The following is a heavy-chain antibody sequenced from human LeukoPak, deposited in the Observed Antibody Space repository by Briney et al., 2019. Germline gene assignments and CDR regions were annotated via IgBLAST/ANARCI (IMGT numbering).Heavy chain of an antibody. CDR1: GFTFSSYG. V-gene: IGHV3-23*01. D-gene: IGHD3-22*01. CDR3: AKAGNYKDSSGYYDY. CDR2: ISGSGGST. J-gene: IGHJ4*02. Sequence: GGTLRLSCAASGFTFSSYGMSWVRQAPPKGREWVSAISGSGGSTYYADSVKGRFTISRDNSKNPLYLQMNSLSAEDTAVYYCAKAGNYKDSSGYYDYWGQGTLVTVSS.